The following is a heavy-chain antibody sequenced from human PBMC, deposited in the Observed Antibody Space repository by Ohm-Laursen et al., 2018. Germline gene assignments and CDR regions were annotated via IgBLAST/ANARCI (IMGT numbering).Heavy chain of an antibody. D-gene: IGHD2-2*02. CDR1: GGSISSYY. V-gene: IGHV4-59*01. Sequence: SETLSLTCTVSGGSISSYYWSWIRQPPGKGLEWIGYIYYSGSTNYNPSLKSRVTISVDTSKNQFSLKLSPVTAADTAIYYCAKGFSLSCYTGCDCWGQGTLVTVSS. CDR2: IYYSGST. J-gene: IGHJ4*02. CDR3: AKGFSLSCYTGCDC.